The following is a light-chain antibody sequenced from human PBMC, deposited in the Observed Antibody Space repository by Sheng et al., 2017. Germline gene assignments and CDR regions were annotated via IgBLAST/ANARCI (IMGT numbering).Light chain of an antibody. CDR2: EVT. CDR1: SSDVGTYNL. J-gene: IGLJ2*01. CDR3: CSYAGSRSVV. V-gene: IGLV2-23*02. Sequence: QSALTQPASVSGSPGQSITISCTGTSSDVGTYNLVSWYQQHPGKAPKLMIYEVTKRPSGVSNRFSGSKSGNTASLTISGLQAEDEADYYCCSYAGSRSVVFGGGTKVTV.